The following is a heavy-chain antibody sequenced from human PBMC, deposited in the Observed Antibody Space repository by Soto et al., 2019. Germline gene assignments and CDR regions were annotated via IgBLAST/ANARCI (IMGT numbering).Heavy chain of an antibody. CDR2: IYPNNGGT. V-gene: IGHV1-2*02. CDR3: SRESLGVTGRPGFDP. Sequence: QVQLVQSGAEVKKPGAAVKVSCLASGYSFTKYYIHWVRQAPGQGLEWMGWIYPNNGGTNFAQKFKGRVTMTSDASINTAYMELSGLTSDDTAVYFCSRESLGVTGRPGFDPWGLGSLVTVSS. CDR1: GYSFTKYY. J-gene: IGHJ5*02. D-gene: IGHD6-6*01.